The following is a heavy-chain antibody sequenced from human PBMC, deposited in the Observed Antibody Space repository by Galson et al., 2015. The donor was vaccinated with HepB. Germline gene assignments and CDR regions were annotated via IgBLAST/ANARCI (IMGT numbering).Heavy chain of an antibody. Sequence: SVKVSCKASGGTFSSYAISWVRQAPGQGLEWMGGIIPIFGTANYAQKFQGRVTITADESTSTAYMELSSLRSEDTAVYYCARGMADSSGKFDYWGQGTLVTVSS. V-gene: IGHV1-69*13. D-gene: IGHD6-19*01. CDR1: GGTFSSYA. J-gene: IGHJ4*02. CDR3: ARGMADSSGKFDY. CDR2: IIPIFGTA.